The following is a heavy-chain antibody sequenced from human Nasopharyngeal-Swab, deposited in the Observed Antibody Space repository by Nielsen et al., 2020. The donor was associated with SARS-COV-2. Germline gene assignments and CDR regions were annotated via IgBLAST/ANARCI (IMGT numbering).Heavy chain of an antibody. CDR3: TTGATPLGYYGMDV. D-gene: IGHD1-26*01. J-gene: IGHJ6*02. Sequence: GGSLRLSCAASGFTFSNAWMSWVRQAPGKGLEWVGRIKSKTDGGTTDYAAPVKGRFTISRDDSKNTLYLQMNSLKTEDTAAYYCTTGATPLGYYGMDVWGQGTTVTVSS. V-gene: IGHV3-15*01. CDR2: IKSKTDGGTT. CDR1: GFTFSNAW.